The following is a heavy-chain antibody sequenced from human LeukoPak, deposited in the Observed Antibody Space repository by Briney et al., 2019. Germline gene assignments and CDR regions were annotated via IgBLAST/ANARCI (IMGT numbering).Heavy chain of an antibody. V-gene: IGHV1-2*02. J-gene: IGHJ4*02. CDR1: GYTFTGYY. D-gene: IGHD6-13*01. CDR3: ARDRGEAAAGTTDY. Sequence: ASMKVSCKASGYTFTGYYMHWVRQAPGQGLEWMGWINPNSGGTNYAQKFQGRVTMTRDTSISTAYMELSRLRSDDTAVYYCARDRGEAAAGTTDYWGQGTLVTVSS. CDR2: INPNSGGT.